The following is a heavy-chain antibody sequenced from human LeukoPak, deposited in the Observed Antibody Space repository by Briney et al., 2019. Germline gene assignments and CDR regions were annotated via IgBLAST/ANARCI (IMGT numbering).Heavy chain of an antibody. V-gene: IGHV4-4*02. Sequence: TSETLSLTCAVSGGSISSSNYWSWVRQPPGKGLEWIGEINHSGTTNFNPSLKSRVTISVDTSKNQFSLKLSSVTAADTAVYYCASTYYYDKSDYWGQGTLVTVSS. CDR3: ASTYYYDKSDY. CDR2: INHSGTT. D-gene: IGHD3-22*01. CDR1: GGSISSSNY. J-gene: IGHJ4*02.